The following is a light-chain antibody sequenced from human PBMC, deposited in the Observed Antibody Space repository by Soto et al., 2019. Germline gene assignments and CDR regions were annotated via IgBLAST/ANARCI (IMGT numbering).Light chain of an antibody. CDR1: QGIRND. J-gene: IGKJ4*01. CDR2: AAS. CDR3: AQHTFFPIP. V-gene: IGKV1-17*01. Sequence: SQRTQTQSSLSASVGDRVTITCRASQGIRNDLGWYQQKPGKAPKRLIYAASSLRSGVPSRFSGSGSGTEFTLTISILQPEDFATYCSAQHTFFPIPFGGVGNVDIK.